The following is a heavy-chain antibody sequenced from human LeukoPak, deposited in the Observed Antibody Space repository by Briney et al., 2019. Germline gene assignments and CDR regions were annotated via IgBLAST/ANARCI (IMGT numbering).Heavy chain of an antibody. Sequence: GGSLRLSCAASGFTFSDYYMSWIRQAPGKGLEWVSYISSSGSTTYYADSVKGRFTISRDNAKNSLYLQMNSLRAEDTAVYYCARVWAVTTYSLGYWGQGTLVTVSS. D-gene: IGHD4-17*01. V-gene: IGHV3-11*04. CDR2: ISSSGSTT. J-gene: IGHJ4*02. CDR3: ARVWAVTTYSLGY. CDR1: GFTFSDYY.